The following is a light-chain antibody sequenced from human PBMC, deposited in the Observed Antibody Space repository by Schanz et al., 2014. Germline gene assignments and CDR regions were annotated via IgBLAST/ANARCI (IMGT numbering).Light chain of an antibody. Sequence: QSVLTQPPSVSAAPGQRVTISCSGTSSNIGNNYVSWYQHFPGTAPRLLMYDNNKRPSGVPDRFSGSKSGNTASLTVSGLQAEDEAEYYCCSFGGDTNLMIFGGGTKLTV. V-gene: IGLV1-51*01. CDR3: CSFGGDTNLMI. J-gene: IGLJ2*01. CDR2: DNN. CDR1: SSNIGNNY.